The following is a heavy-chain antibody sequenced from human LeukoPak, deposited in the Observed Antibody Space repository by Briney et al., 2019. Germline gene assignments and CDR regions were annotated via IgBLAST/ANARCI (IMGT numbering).Heavy chain of an antibody. J-gene: IGHJ5*02. CDR2: MYSGGDT. D-gene: IGHD2-2*01. Sequence: QTGGSLRLSCAASGFTVSDNYMSWVRQAPGKGLEWVSVMYSGGDTYYANSVKGRFTFSRDISKNTLFLQMNGLTTEDTAMYYCARDAPQVPATGVLASWGQGTLVTVSS. CDR1: GFTVSDNY. CDR3: ARDAPQVPATGVLAS. V-gene: IGHV3-53*01.